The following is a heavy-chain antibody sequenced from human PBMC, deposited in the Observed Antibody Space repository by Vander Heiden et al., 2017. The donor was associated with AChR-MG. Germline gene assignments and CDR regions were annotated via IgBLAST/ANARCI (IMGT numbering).Heavy chain of an antibody. Sequence: QVQLVESGGGVVQPGRSLRLSCAASGFTFSSYAMHWVRQAPGKGLEWVAVISYDGSNKYYADSVKGRFTISRDNSKNTRYLQMNSLRAEETAVYYCAREKRGYGSGSYPLDYWGQGTLVTVSS. CDR1: GFTFSSYA. J-gene: IGHJ4*02. CDR3: AREKRGYGSGSYPLDY. CDR2: ISYDGSNK. D-gene: IGHD3-10*01. V-gene: IGHV3-30-3*01.